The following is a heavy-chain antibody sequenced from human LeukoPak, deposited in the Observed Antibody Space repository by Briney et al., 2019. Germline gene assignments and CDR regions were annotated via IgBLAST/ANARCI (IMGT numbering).Heavy chain of an antibody. Sequence: ASVKVSCKASGYTFTSYAMHWVRQAPGQRLEWMGWINAGNGNTKYSQEFQGRVTITRDTSASTAYMELSSLRSEDMAVYYCARGGWDTMVRGPYHYYYMDVWGKGTTVTVSS. CDR2: INAGNGNT. CDR3: ARGGWDTMVRGPYHYYYMDV. D-gene: IGHD3-10*01. CDR1: GYTFTSYA. V-gene: IGHV1-3*03. J-gene: IGHJ6*03.